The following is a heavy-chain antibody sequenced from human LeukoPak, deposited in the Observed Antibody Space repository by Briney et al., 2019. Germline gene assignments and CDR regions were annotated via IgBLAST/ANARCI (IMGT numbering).Heavy chain of an antibody. V-gene: IGHV3-48*03. CDR1: GSTFSSYE. J-gene: IGHJ4*02. Sequence: GGSLRLSREPSGSTFSSYERNWVRQAQGKGLEWVSSISSSGSTIYYADSVKGRFTISRDNAKNSLYLQMNSLRAEDTAVYYCARVDGSGMNWGQGTLVTVSS. CDR3: ARVDGSGMN. CDR2: ISSSGSTI. D-gene: IGHD3-10*01.